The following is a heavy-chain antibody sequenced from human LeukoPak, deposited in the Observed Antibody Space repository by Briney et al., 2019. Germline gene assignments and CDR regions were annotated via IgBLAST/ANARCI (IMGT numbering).Heavy chain of an antibody. V-gene: IGHV3-53*01. J-gene: IGHJ4*02. Sequence: SGGTLRLSCTVSGFTVSSDSMSWVRQAPGKGLEWVSFIYSGGSTHYSDSVKGRFTISRDSSKNTLYLQMNSLRAEDTAVYYCARRAGAYSHPYDYWGQGTLVTVSS. D-gene: IGHD4/OR15-4a*01. CDR1: GFTVSSDS. CDR2: IYSGGST. CDR3: ARRAGAYSHPYDY.